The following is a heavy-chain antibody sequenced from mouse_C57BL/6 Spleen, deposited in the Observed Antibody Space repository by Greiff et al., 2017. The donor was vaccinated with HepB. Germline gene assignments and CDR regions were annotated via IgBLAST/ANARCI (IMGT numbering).Heavy chain of an antibody. D-gene: IGHD2-3*01. Sequence: QVQLQQPGAELVKPGASVKMSCKASGYTFTSYWITWVKQRPGQGLEWIGDIYPGSGSTNYNEKFKSKATLTVDTSSSTAYMQLSSLTSEDSAVYDCARAGDGYPYYAMDYWGQGTSVTVSS. V-gene: IGHV1-55*01. J-gene: IGHJ4*01. CDR3: ARAGDGYPYYAMDY. CDR2: IYPGSGST. CDR1: GYTFTSYW.